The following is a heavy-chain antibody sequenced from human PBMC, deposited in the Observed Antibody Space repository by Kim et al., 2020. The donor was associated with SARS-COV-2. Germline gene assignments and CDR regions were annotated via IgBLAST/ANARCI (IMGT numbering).Heavy chain of an antibody. J-gene: IGHJ6*02. CDR2: IYYSGST. Sequence: SETLSLTCTVSGGSISSGGYYWSWIRQHPGKGLEWIGYIYYSGSTYYNPSLKSRVTISVDTSKNQFSLKLSSVTAADTAVYYCARDYYGSGSYYGPYYYYGMDVWGQGTTVTVSS. CDR1: GGSISSGGYY. D-gene: IGHD3-10*01. CDR3: ARDYYGSGSYYGPYYYYGMDV. V-gene: IGHV4-31*03.